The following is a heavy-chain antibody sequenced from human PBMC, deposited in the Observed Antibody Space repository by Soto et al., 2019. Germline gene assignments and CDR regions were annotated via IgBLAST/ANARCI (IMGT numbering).Heavy chain of an antibody. D-gene: IGHD6-13*01. CDR3: AKSPRVSRPYSSFDH. V-gene: IGHV3-23*01. CDR1: GFTFSSYS. CDR2: ISGGGGST. J-gene: IGHJ5*02. Sequence: GGSLRLSCAASGFTFSSYSMSWVRQAPGKGLEWVSAISGGGGSTYYADSVKGRCTISRDNYKNTQYLQMNSKRAEDKAIYYCAKSPRVSRPYSSFDHWGQGTLVTVSS.